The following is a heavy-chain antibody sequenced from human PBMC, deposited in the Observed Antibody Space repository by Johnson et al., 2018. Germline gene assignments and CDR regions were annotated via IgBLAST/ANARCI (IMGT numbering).Heavy chain of an antibody. CDR3: AKAGAGGSSGYGGPDAFDI. CDR2: ISYDGSNK. CDR1: GFTFSSFA. J-gene: IGHJ3*02. V-gene: IGHV3-30*18. D-gene: IGHD6-13*01. Sequence: QVQLVESGGGVVQPGRSLRLSCAASGFTFSSFAMHWVRQAPGKGLEWVALISYDGSNKYYADSVEGRFTISRDNSKNTLYLQMSSLRPEDTAVYYCAKAGAGGSSGYGGPDAFDIWGQGTIVTVSS.